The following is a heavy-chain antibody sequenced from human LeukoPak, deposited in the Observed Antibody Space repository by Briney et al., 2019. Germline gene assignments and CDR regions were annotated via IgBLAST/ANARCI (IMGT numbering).Heavy chain of an antibody. CDR1: GGSISSSSYY. CDR2: IYYSGST. D-gene: IGHD1-1*01. Sequence: SETLSLTCTVSGGSISSSSYYWGWIRQPPGKGLEWIGSIYYSGSTYYNPSLKSRVTISVDTSKNQFSLKLSSVTAADTAVYYCARAVVQRNGPFDYWGQGTLVTVSS. CDR3: ARAVVQRNGPFDY. V-gene: IGHV4-39*07. J-gene: IGHJ4*02.